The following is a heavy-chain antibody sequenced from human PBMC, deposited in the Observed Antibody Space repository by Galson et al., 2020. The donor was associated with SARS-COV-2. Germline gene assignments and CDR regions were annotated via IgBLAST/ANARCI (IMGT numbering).Heavy chain of an antibody. CDR3: ARRLPGTMMVGGSSSFTI. V-gene: IGHV5-51*01. J-gene: IGHJ3*02. D-gene: IGHD1-26*01. CDR2: IYPSDSDT. CDR1: GYSLSNYW. Sequence: GGSLRLSCKVSGYSLSNYWIDWVRQMPGKGLEWMGNIYPSDSDTRYSPSFQGQVTISVDKSISTAYLQWSSLKASDTAIYYCARRLPGTMMVGGSSSFTIWGQGTLVTVSS.